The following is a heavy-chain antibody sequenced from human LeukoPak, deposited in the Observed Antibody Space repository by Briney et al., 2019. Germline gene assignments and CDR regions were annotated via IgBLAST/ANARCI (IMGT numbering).Heavy chain of an antibody. CDR1: GFTFDDYA. CDR3: ATTVVTLFDY. D-gene: IGHD4-23*01. Sequence: GGSLRLSCAASGFTFDDYAMHWVRQAPGKGLEWVSSISSSSSYIYYADSVKGRFTISRDNAKNSLYLQMNSLRAEDTAVYYCATTVVTLFDYWGQGTLVTVSS. J-gene: IGHJ4*02. V-gene: IGHV3-21*01. CDR2: ISSSSSYI.